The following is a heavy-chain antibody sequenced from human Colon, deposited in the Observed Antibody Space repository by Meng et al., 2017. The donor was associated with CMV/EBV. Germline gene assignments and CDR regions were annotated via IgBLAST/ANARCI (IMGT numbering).Heavy chain of an antibody. J-gene: IGHJ4*02. CDR2: ISASGDIT. CDR3: ARAPTRKYYVHF. CDR1: GFSISNYA. V-gene: IGHV3-23*01. Sequence: CAASGFSISNYAMDWVRQAPGRGMEWVSVISASGDITFYTESVKGRFTVGRDTSKNTVYLQMDSLRAEDTAVYYCARAPTRKYYVHFWGQGRLVTVSS. D-gene: IGHD5-24*01.